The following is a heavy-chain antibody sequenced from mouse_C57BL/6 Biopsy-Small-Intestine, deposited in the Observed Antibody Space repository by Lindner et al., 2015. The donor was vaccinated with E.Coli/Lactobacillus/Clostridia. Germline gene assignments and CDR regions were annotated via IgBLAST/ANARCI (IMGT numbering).Heavy chain of an antibody. V-gene: IGHV1-54*01. CDR3: ASYGNFDH. D-gene: IGHD2-1*01. CDR1: GYAFNNFL. CDR2: INPGSGGT. J-gene: IGHJ3*01. Sequence: VQLQESGAELVRPGTSVKVSCKASGYAFNNFLIEWVKQRPGQGLEWIGVINPGSGGTNYNEKFKGKATLTADKSSSTAYMHLSSLTSEDSAVYFCASYGNFDHWGQGTLVTVSA.